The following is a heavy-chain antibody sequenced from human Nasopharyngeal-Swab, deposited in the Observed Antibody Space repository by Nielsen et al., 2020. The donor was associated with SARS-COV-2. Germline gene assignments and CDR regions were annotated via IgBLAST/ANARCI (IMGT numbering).Heavy chain of an antibody. D-gene: IGHD3-22*01. V-gene: IGHV4-30-4*01. Sequence: GPAAGRGLWWIGYIYYSGSTYYNPSLKSRVTISVDTSKNQFSLKLSSVTAADTAVYYCARVGAYYYDSSGQKHWYFDLWGRGTLVTVSS. CDR3: ARVGAYYYDSSGQKHWYFDL. J-gene: IGHJ2*01. CDR2: IYYSGST.